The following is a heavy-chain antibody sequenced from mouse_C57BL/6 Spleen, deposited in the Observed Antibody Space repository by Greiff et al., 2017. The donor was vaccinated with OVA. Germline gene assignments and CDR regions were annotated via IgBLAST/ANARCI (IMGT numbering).Heavy chain of an antibody. J-gene: IGHJ4*01. D-gene: IGHD4-1*01. CDR2: ISSGGSYT. Sequence: EVMLVESGGDLVKPGGSLKLSCAASGFTFSSYGMSWVRQTPDKRLEWVATISSGGSYTYYPDSVKGRFTISRDNAMYTLYLQMSSLKSEDTAKYYCARQRTGTYAMEYWGQGTSVTGSS. CDR1: GFTFSSYG. V-gene: IGHV5-6*02. CDR3: ARQRTGTYAMEY.